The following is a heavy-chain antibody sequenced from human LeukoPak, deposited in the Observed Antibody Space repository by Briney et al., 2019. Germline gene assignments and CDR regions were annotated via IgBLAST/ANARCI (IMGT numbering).Heavy chain of an antibody. V-gene: IGHV3-33*01. D-gene: IGHD6-6*01. Sequence: HLGGSLRLSCAASGFTFRNHGMHWVRQAPGKGLEWVAVIWYDGSDKFFGDSVKGRFTISRDNAKNTLYLQMNSLRAEDTAVYYCARDIASRRIDYWGQGTLVTVSS. J-gene: IGHJ4*02. CDR3: ARDIASRRIDY. CDR2: IWYDGSDK. CDR1: GFTFRNHG.